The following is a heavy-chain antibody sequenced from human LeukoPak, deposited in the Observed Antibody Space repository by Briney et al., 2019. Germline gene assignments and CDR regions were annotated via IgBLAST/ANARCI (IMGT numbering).Heavy chain of an antibody. Sequence: PGGSLRLSCAASGFTFINYWMVWVRQAPGKGLLWVSRINSDGSSTTYADSVKGRFTISRDNAKNTVYLQMNSLRAEDTAVYYCARDAYTNTRRYDHWGQGTLVTVSS. V-gene: IGHV3-74*01. CDR3: ARDAYTNTRRYDH. CDR1: GFTFINYW. D-gene: IGHD2-8*01. CDR2: INSDGSST. J-gene: IGHJ4*02.